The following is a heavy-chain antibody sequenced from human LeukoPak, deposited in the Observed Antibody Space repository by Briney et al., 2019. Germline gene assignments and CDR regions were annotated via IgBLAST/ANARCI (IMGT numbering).Heavy chain of an antibody. CDR2: IYYSGST. CDR3: ARSFDY. V-gene: IGHV4-61*01. CDR1: GYSISSGYY. Sequence: PSETLSLTCTVSGYSISSGYYWGWIRQPPGKGLEWIGYIYYSGSTNYNPSLKSRVTISVDTSKNQFSLKLSSVTAADTAVYYCARSFDYWGQGTLVTVSS. J-gene: IGHJ4*02.